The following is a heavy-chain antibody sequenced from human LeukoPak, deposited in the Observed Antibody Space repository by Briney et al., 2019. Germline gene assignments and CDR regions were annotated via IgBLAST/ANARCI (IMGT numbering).Heavy chain of an antibody. CDR1: GGSFSGYY. V-gene: IGHV4-59*10. CDR2: IYTSGST. CDR3: ARGDIVGATGVDP. Sequence: SETLSLTCAVYGGSFSGYYWSWIRQPAGKGLEWIGRIYTSGSTNYNPSLKSRVTMSVDTSKNQFSLKLSSVTAADTAVYYCARGDIVGATGVDPWGQGTLVTVSS. D-gene: IGHD1-26*01. J-gene: IGHJ5*02.